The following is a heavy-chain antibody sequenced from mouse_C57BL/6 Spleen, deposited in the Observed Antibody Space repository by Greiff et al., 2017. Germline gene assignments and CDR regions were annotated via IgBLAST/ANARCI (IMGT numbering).Heavy chain of an antibody. Sequence: EVQLQQSGAELVKPGASVKLSCTASGFNIKDYYMHWVKQRTEQGLEWIGRIDPEDGETKYAPKFQGKATITADTSSNTAYLQLSRLTSDDTAVYYCARPYGYDEGYDDAMDYWSQGTSVTVSS. CDR1: GFNIKDYY. CDR3: ARPYGYDEGYDDAMDY. J-gene: IGHJ4*01. V-gene: IGHV14-2*01. D-gene: IGHD2-2*01. CDR2: IDPEDGET.